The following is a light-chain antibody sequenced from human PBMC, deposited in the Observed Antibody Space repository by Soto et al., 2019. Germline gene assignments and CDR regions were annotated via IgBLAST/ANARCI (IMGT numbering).Light chain of an antibody. CDR2: ASS. CDR1: QSISMY. J-gene: IGKJ2*01. V-gene: IGKV1-39*01. Sequence: DIQMTQSPSSLSASVGDRVTITCRTSQSISMYLNWYQQRPGRAPKLLIYASSNLHTGVPSRFRGSASGTDFTLTISSLQPEDSATYYCLQHSDYPFTFGQGTRLEI. CDR3: LQHSDYPFT.